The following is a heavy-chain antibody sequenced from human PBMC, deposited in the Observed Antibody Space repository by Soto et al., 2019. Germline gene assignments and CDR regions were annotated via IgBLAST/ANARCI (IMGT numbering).Heavy chain of an antibody. Sequence: GGSLRLSCAASGFTFSSYGMHWVRQAPGKGLEWVAVISYDGSNKYYADSVKGRFTISRDNSKNTLYLQMNSLRAEDTAVYYCAKDAQLSPTAFDYWGQGTLVTVSS. V-gene: IGHV3-30*18. CDR2: ISYDGSNK. CDR1: GFTFSSYG. J-gene: IGHJ4*02. D-gene: IGHD2-2*01. CDR3: AKDAQLSPTAFDY.